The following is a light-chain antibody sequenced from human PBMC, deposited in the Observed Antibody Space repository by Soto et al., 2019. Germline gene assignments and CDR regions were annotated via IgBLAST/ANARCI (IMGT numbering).Light chain of an antibody. Sequence: DIQMTQSPSSVFVSIGDRVTITWRASQSRNCHLAWSQQKAVKAPNLLNYGVSNLQSGVPSRFSGSESGTEFAITISRLQTEDFSTYYCQQANSLSLNFGQGTRLEI. CDR1: QSRNCH. CDR2: GVS. V-gene: IGKV1-12*01. J-gene: IGKJ5*01. CDR3: QQANSLSLN.